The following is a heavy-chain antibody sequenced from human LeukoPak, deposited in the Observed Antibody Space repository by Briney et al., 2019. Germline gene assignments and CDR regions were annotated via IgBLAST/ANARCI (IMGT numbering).Heavy chain of an antibody. V-gene: IGHV3-7*01. CDR1: GFTFSSYW. CDR3: VRSMDV. Sequence: PGGSLRLSCTVSGFTFSSYWMHWVRQAPGKGLEWVANIKQDGSEKNYVDSVKGRFTISRDNAKNSLYLQMNSLRAEDTAMYYCVRSMDVWGQGTTVTVSS. J-gene: IGHJ6*02. CDR2: IKQDGSEK.